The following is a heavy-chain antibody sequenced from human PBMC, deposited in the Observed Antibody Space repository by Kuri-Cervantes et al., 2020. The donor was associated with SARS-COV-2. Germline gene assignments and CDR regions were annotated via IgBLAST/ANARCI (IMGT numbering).Heavy chain of an antibody. CDR3: ASELLWFGEC. J-gene: IGHJ4*02. V-gene: IGHV3-48*01. Sequence: GESLKISCAASTITFSECRMSRVRQAPGKGLEWVSDISSSTSTKYYVGSVKGRFTISRDNSKNTLYLQMNSLRAEDTAVYYCASELLWFGECWGQGTLVTVSS. CDR1: TITFSECR. CDR2: ISSSTSTK. D-gene: IGHD3-10*01.